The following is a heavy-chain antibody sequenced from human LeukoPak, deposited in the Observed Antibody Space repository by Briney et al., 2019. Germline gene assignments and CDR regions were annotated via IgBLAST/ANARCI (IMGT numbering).Heavy chain of an antibody. CDR1: GFTFSSYA. Sequence: GGSLRLSCAASGFTFSSYAMSWVRQAPGKGLEWVSPISGSGGSTYYADTVKGRFTISRDNSKNTPYLQMNSLRAEDTAVYYCAKDSPTNWNAERYYYYGMDVWGQGTTVTVSS. CDR3: AKDSPTNWNAERYYYYGMDV. J-gene: IGHJ6*02. CDR2: ISGSGGST. D-gene: IGHD1-1*01. V-gene: IGHV3-23*01.